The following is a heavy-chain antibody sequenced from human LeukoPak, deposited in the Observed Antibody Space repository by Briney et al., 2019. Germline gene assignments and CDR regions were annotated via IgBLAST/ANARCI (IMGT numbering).Heavy chain of an antibody. D-gene: IGHD6-19*01. J-gene: IGHJ4*02. Sequence: GGSLRLSCAASGFTFSSYWMQWVRQAPGKGLVWVSRINSDGSSASYADSVKGRFTTSRDNAKNTLYLQMNSLRAEDTAVYYCARARGAGPGGHFDYGGQGTLVTVSS. CDR2: INSDGSSA. CDR3: ARARGAGPGGHFDY. V-gene: IGHV3-74*01. CDR1: GFTFSSYW.